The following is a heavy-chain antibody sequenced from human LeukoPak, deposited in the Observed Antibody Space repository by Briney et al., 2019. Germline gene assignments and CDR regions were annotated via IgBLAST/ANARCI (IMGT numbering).Heavy chain of an antibody. J-gene: IGHJ3*02. V-gene: IGHV3-9*01. CDR2: ISWNSRSI. CDR1: GFTFDDYA. Sequence: SLRLSCAASGFTFDDYAMHWVRQPPGKGLEWDSGISWNSRSIDYADSVKGRFTISRDNAKNSLYLQMNSLRAEDTALYYCAKDGSYAFDIWGQGTMVTVSS. CDR3: AKDGSYAFDI.